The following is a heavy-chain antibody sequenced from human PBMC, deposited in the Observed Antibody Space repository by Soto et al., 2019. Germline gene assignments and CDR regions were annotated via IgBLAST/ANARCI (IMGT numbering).Heavy chain of an antibody. CDR1: GFTLTNHG. CDR2: ISSDGSSY. CDR3: AKDRGLAESGTWSHYYYGMDV. J-gene: IGHJ6*02. D-gene: IGHD1-26*01. Sequence: QVQLLESGGGVVQPGRSLRLSCVASGFTLTNHGMHWVRQAPGQGLEWVAVISSDGSSYYYGDSVRGRFTISRDTSKNTLFLEMNSLTTADTAVYYCAKDRGLAESGTWSHYYYGMDVWGQGTSVTVS. V-gene: IGHV3-30*18.